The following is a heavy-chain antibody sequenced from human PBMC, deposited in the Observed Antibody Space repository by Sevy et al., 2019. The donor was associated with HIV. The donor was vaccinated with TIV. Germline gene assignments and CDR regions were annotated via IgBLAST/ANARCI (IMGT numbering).Heavy chain of an antibody. D-gene: IGHD6-13*01. J-gene: IGHJ4*02. Sequence: GGSLRLSCAASGFTFSSYSMNWVRQAPGKGLEWVSYISSSSSTIYYADSVKGRFTIYRDNAKNSLYLQMNSLRAEDTAVYYCARLSGYSSSWSYFDYWAQGTLVTVSS. CDR2: ISSSSSTI. CDR1: GFTFSSYS. V-gene: IGHV3-48*01. CDR3: ARLSGYSSSWSYFDY.